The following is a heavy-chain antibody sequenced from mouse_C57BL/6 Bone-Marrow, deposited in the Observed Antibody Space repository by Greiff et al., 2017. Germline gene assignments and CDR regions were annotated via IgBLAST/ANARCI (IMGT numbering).Heavy chain of an antibody. CDR1: GFTFSSYG. J-gene: IGHJ3*01. Sequence: EVQRVESGGDLVKPGGSLKLSCAASGFTFSSYGMSWVSQTPDKRLEWVATICSGGSYTYYPDSVKGRFTISRDNAENTLYMQLSSLTSEDTAMYSCARRPYDYGSSEGCLAYWGQGTMVTVSA. CDR3: ARRPYDYGSSEGCLAY. V-gene: IGHV5-6*01. CDR2: ICSGGSYT. D-gene: IGHD1-1*01.